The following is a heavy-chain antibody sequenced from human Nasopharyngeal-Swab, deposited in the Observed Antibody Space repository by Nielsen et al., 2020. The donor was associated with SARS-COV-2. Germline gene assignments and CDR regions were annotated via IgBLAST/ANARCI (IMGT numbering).Heavy chain of an antibody. CDR3: ARGAPNYDLWSGYYYYYGMDV. V-gene: IGHV4-34*01. Sequence: WIRQPPGKGLEWIGEINHSGRTNYNPSLKSRVTISVGTSKNQFSLKLSSVTAADTAVYYCARGAPNYDLWSGYYYYYGMDVWGQGTTVTVSS. CDR2: INHSGRT. J-gene: IGHJ6*02. D-gene: IGHD3-3*01.